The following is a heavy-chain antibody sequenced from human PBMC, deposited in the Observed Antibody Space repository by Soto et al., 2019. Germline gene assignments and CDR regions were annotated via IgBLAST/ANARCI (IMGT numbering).Heavy chain of an antibody. D-gene: IGHD3-10*01. CDR3: ARDNGDGSGRLYYFDY. V-gene: IGHV4-4*02. CDR1: GGSISSSNW. Sequence: QVQLQESGPGLVKPSGTLSLTCAVSGGSISSSNWWSRVRQPPGKGLEWIGESYHSGSTNYNPSLKSRVTISVDKSKNQFSLKLSAVTGAYTAVYYCARDNGDGSGRLYYFDYWGQGTLVTVSS. J-gene: IGHJ4*02. CDR2: SYHSGST.